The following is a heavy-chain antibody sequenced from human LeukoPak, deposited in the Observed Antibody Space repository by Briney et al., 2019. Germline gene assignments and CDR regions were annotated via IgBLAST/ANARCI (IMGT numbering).Heavy chain of an antibody. Sequence: GESLRISCQGSGYTFSSYWIAWVRQVPGKGLEFMGIIYPGDSNVRYSPSFEGQVSIPVDKSINTAYVQWSSLKASDTAIYFCARVSSMLEAWFDPWGQGTLITVSS. J-gene: IGHJ5*02. V-gene: IGHV5-51*01. CDR3: ARVSSMLEAWFDP. CDR2: IYPGDSNV. CDR1: GYTFSSYW. D-gene: IGHD3-10*02.